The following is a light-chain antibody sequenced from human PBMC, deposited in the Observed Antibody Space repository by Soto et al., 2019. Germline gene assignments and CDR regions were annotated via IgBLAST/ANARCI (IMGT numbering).Light chain of an antibody. CDR2: STI. V-gene: IGLV8-61*01. CDR3: VLYMGGTTMV. J-gene: IGLJ2*01. CDR1: SGSVSTSYY. Sequence: QTVVTQDPSFSVSPGGSVTLTCGLTSGSVSTSYYPSWYQQTPGQAPRTIIYSTITRSSGVPDRFSGSILGNKAALTITGAQADDESDYFCVLYMGGTTMVFGGGTKVTVL.